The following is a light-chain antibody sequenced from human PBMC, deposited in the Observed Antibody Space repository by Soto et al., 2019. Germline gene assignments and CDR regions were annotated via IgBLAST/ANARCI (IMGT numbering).Light chain of an antibody. Sequence: AIQMTQSPSSLSASVGDRVTITCRASQDIKNDVSWYQQKPGKAPNLLIYEASSLQSGVPSRFSGSGSGTDFTLTITSLQPEDFATYYCLQDYSYPLTFGQGTRLDIK. CDR1: QDIKND. J-gene: IGKJ5*01. CDR2: EAS. V-gene: IGKV1-6*01. CDR3: LQDYSYPLT.